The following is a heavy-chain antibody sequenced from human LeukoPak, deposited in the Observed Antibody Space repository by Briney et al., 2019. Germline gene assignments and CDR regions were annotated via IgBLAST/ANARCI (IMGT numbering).Heavy chain of an antibody. CDR1: GFIVSSDN. Sequence: SLRLSCVPSGFIVSSDNMSWVREAPGKGLGWVEVIYSGGSGTNNPDSVRGRFTIVRDNSMNTVYLQMNRLRVEDTAVYYCGKRSGGYYDFWGQGTLVTVSS. CDR2: IYSGGSGT. D-gene: IGHD3-3*01. V-gene: IGHV3-66*02. CDR3: GKRSGGYYDF. J-gene: IGHJ4*02.